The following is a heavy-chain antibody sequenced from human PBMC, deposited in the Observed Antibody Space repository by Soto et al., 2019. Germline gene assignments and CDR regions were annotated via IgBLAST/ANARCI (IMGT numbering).Heavy chain of an antibody. CDR1: GVTFSSYS. J-gene: IGHJ4*02. CDR2: ISSSSSTI. CDR3: ARETYYYDSSGYYRMGYFDY. D-gene: IGHD3-22*01. V-gene: IGHV3-48*02. Sequence: PGGSLRLSCAASGVTFSSYSMNWVRQAPGKGLEWVSYISSSSSTIYYADSVKGRFTIPRDNAKNSLYLQMNSLRDEDTAVYYCARETYYYDSSGYYRMGYFDYWGQGTLVTVSS.